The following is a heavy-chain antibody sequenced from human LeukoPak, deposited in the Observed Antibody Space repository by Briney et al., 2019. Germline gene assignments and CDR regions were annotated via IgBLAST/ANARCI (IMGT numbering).Heavy chain of an antibody. J-gene: IGHJ3*02. CDR2: ITPFNGNT. D-gene: IGHD5-12*01. CDR1: GYTFTSYG. Sequence: SVKVSCKASGYTFTSYGISWVRQAPGQALEWMGWITPFNGNTNYAQQFQDRVTITRDRSRNTVYMELNSLRFEDTAMYYCARSPFSGDDDAFDIWGQGTMVTVSS. CDR3: ARSPFSGDDDAFDI. V-gene: IGHV1-45*02.